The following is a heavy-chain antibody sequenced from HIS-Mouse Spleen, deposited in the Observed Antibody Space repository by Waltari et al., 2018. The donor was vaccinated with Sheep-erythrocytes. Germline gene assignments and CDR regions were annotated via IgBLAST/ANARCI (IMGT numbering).Heavy chain of an antibody. CDR1: GGTFSSYA. CDR3: AQTGATTPHFDY. V-gene: IGHV1-69*04. D-gene: IGHD1-26*01. Sequence: QVQLVQSGAEVKKPGSSVKVSCKASGGTFSSYAISWVRQAPGQGLEWMGRSSPILGIAHYAPKFQGRVTITADKSTSTAYMELSSLRSEDTAVYYCAQTGATTPHFDYWGQGTLVTVSS. J-gene: IGHJ4*02. CDR2: SSPILGIA.